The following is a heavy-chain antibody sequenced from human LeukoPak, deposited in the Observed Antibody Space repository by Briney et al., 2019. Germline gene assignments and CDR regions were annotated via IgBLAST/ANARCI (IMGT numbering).Heavy chain of an antibody. D-gene: IGHD2/OR15-2a*01. V-gene: IGHV3-23*01. CDR3: AKVVQTGNSMFDY. Sequence: GGSLRLSCAASGFTFSSFAMSWVRQAPGKGLEWVSGFSETNSGIYYADSMKGRFTISRDNSRNTLYLQMNSLGVEDTAIYFCAKVVQTGNSMFDYWGQGALVTVSS. CDR2: FSETNSGI. CDR1: GFTFSSFA. J-gene: IGHJ4*01.